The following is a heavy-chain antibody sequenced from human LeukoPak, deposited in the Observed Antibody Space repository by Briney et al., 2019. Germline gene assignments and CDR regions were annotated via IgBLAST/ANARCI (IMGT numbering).Heavy chain of an antibody. V-gene: IGHV4-39*07. J-gene: IGHJ4*02. Sequence: SETLSLTCTVSGGSISSSSYYWGWIRQPPGKGLEWIGSIYYSGSTYYNPSLKSRVTISVDTSKNQFSPKLSSVTAADTAVYYCARVGFIWPHYFFDYWGQGTLVTVSS. D-gene: IGHD1-26*01. CDR1: GGSISSSSYY. CDR2: IYYSGST. CDR3: ARVGFIWPHYFFDY.